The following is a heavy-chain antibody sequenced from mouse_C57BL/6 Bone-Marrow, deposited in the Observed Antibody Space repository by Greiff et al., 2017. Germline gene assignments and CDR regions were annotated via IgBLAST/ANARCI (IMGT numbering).Heavy chain of an antibody. CDR1: GYTFTDYE. D-gene: IGHD1-1*01. J-gene: IGHJ2*01. V-gene: IGHV1-15*01. Sequence: QVQLKESGAELVRPGASVTLSCKASGYTFTDYEMHWVKQTPVHGLEWIGAIDPETGGTAYNQKFKGKAILTADKSSSTAYMELRSLTSEDSAVYYCTRLGDYYGSRGNYFDYWGQGTTLTASS. CDR2: IDPETGGT. CDR3: TRLGDYYGSRGNYFDY.